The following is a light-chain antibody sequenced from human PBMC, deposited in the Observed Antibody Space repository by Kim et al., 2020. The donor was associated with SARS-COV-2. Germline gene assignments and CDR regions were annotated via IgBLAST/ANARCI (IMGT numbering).Light chain of an antibody. V-gene: IGLV3-1*01. J-gene: IGLJ3*02. CDR2: QNS. CDR1: KLGDKY. Sequence: VSPGKTASITCSGDKLGDKYASWYQQKPGQSPVLVIYQNSKRPSGIPERFSGSNSGNTATLTISGTQAMDEADYYCQAWDITIWVFGGGTQLTVL. CDR3: QAWDITIWV.